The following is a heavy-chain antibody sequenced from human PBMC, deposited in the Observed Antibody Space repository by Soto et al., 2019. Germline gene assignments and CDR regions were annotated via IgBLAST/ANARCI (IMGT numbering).Heavy chain of an antibody. CDR2: FDPEDGET. D-gene: IGHD1-26*01. CDR1: GYTLTELS. Sequence: QVQLVQSGAEVKKPGASVKVSCKVSGYTLTELSMHWVRQAPGKGLEWMGGFDPEDGETIYAQKCQGRVTMTEDTATDTAYMELSSLRSEDTAVYYCATVPPYSEGYGMDVWGQGTTVTVSS. J-gene: IGHJ6*02. V-gene: IGHV1-24*01. CDR3: ATVPPYSEGYGMDV.